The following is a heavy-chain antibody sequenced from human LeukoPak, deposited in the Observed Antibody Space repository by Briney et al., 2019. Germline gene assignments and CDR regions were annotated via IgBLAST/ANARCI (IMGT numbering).Heavy chain of an antibody. D-gene: IGHD1-26*01. J-gene: IGHJ4*02. CDR3: AKSRGSSWVPEFDY. Sequence: GGSLRLSCATSGFSFSSYAMSWVRQAPGKGLEWVSDISGSGDSTNYADSVKGRFTISRDNSKNTLYLQMNSLRAEDTAIYYCAKSRGSSWVPEFDYWGQGTLVTVSS. V-gene: IGHV3-23*01. CDR1: GFSFSSYA. CDR2: ISGSGDST.